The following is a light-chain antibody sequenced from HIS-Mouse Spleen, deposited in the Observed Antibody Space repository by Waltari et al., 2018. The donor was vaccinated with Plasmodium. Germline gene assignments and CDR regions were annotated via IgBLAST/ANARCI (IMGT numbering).Light chain of an antibody. Sequence: EIVMTQSPATLSVSPGERVTRSCMTSQSVSSNLAWYQQKPGQAPGLLIYGASTRATGIPARFSGSGSGTEFTLTISSLQSEDFAVYYCQQYNNWSFTFGPGTKVDIK. J-gene: IGKJ3*01. CDR2: GAS. CDR1: QSVSSN. CDR3: QQYNNWSFT. V-gene: IGKV3-15*01.